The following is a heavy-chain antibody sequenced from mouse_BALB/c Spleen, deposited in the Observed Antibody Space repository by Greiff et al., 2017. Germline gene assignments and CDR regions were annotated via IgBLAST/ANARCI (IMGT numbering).Heavy chain of an antibody. J-gene: IGHJ4*01. Sequence: QVQLKESGPGLVAPSQSLSITCTVSGFSLTSYGVHWVRQPPGKGLEWLGVIWAGGSTNYNSALMSRLSISKDNSKSQVFLKMNSLQTDDTAMYYCARDGRLHYAMDYWGQGTSVTVSS. CDR2: IWAGGST. V-gene: IGHV2-9*02. CDR3: ARDGRLHYAMDY. D-gene: IGHD4-1*01. CDR1: GFSLTSYG.